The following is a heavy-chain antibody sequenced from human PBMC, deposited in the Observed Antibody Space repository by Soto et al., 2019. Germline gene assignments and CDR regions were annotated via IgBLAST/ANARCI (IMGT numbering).Heavy chain of an antibody. CDR3: ARVLYSSSYLAGTGPYYYYGIDV. V-gene: IGHV1-69*13. D-gene: IGHD6-13*01. CDR1: GGTFSSYA. Sequence: QVQLVQSGAEVKKPGSSVKVSCKACGGTFSSYAISWVRQAPGRGLEWMGGIFPIFGTANYAQKFQGRVTITADESTSTAYMELSSLRYEDTAVYYCARVLYSSSYLAGTGPYYYYGIDVWGQGTTVTVSS. J-gene: IGHJ6*02. CDR2: IFPIFGTA.